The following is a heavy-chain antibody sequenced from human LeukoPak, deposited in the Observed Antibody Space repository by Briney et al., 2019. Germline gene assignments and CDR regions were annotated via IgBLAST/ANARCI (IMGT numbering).Heavy chain of an antibody. Sequence: GGSLRLSCAASGFTFSDYYMSWIRQAPGKGLEWVSYISSSGSTIYYADSVKGRFTISRDNAKNSLYLQMNSLRAEDTAVYYCARGGSYDSSGYYLYYYYYYMDVWGKGTTVTVSS. J-gene: IGHJ6*03. V-gene: IGHV3-11*04. CDR3: ARGGSYDSSGYYLYYYYYYMDV. CDR2: ISSSGSTI. D-gene: IGHD3-22*01. CDR1: GFTFSDYY.